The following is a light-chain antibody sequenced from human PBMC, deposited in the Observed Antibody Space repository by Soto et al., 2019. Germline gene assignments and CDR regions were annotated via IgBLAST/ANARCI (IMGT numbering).Light chain of an antibody. CDR3: QQRSNWPPIT. J-gene: IGKJ5*01. Sequence: ELLLTQSPATPSLSPGERATLSFRVNQSVSSYLAWYQQKPGQATRLLIYDASNRATGTPARFSGSGSGTDFTLTISILGPEDFAVYYCQQRSNWPPITFGQGTRLEIK. V-gene: IGKV3-11*01. CDR1: QSVSSY. CDR2: DAS.